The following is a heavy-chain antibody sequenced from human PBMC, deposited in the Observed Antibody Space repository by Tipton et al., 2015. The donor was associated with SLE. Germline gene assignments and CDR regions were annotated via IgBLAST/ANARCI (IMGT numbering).Heavy chain of an antibody. D-gene: IGHD3-10*01. CDR2: FYFSGSS. CDR3: ARHLGVIVAFEV. J-gene: IGHJ3*01. Sequence: TLSLTCSVSGVSISTYYWSWIRQSPGKGLEWIGFFYFSGSSQYNPSLKSRVAISADTSNNQFSLELRSVTAADTAVYYGARHLGVIVAFEVGGQGTVLTVSS. CDR1: GVSISTYY. V-gene: IGHV4-59*07.